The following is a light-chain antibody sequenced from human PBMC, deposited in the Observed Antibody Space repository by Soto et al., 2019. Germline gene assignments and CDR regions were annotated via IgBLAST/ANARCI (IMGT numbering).Light chain of an antibody. Sequence: DIQMTQSPSSLSASVGDRVASTFRASHNINTYLNWYQQRPGKAPRLLIYAASSVQGGVPSRFSGSGSGTDFTLTISSLQPEDFATYYCQLSDSSLTFGQGTRLEIK. CDR2: AAS. V-gene: IGKV1-39*01. CDR3: QLSDSSLT. J-gene: IGKJ5*01. CDR1: HNINTY.